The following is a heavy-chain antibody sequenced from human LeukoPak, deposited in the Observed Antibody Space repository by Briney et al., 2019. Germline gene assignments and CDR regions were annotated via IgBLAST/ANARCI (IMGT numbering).Heavy chain of an antibody. V-gene: IGHV4-39*07. CDR1: GGSITSSSYN. CDR2: VYYSGST. CDR3: ARETSQKGAHYMDV. Sequence: SPSETLSLTCTVSGGSITSSSYNWGWIRQPPGKGLEWIGIVYYSGSTYYNPSLKSRVTISVDTSKNQFSLKLSSVTAADTAVYYCARETSQKGAHYMDVWGKGTTVTISS. D-gene: IGHD3-16*01. J-gene: IGHJ6*03.